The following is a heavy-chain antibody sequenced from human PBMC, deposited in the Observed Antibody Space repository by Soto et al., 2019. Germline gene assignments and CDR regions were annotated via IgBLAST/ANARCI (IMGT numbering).Heavy chain of an antibody. V-gene: IGHV5-51*01. J-gene: IGHJ6*02. CDR1: GYSFTNYW. Sequence: GESLKISCKGSGYSFTNYWIGWVRQKPGKGLEWMGTIFPGDSDTRYSPSFQGQVTISADRSTSTAYPQWSSLKASDTAMYYCARGDSSGSPNYYYYYGMDVWGQGTTVTVS. CDR2: IFPGDSDT. CDR3: ARGDSSGSPNYYYYYGMDV. D-gene: IGHD3-22*01.